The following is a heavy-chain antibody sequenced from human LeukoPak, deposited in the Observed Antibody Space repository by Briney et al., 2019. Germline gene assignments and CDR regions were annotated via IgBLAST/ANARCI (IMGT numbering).Heavy chain of an antibody. D-gene: IGHD2/OR15-2a*01. V-gene: IGHV3-74*01. CDR3: TSFFETN. CDR2: VNNDGSAT. CDR1: RFLFTNYW. J-gene: IGHJ4*02. Sequence: GGSLRLSCAASRFLFTNYWIHWVRQAPGKGLVWVSHVNNDGSATSYADSVKGRFTISRDSAKNTVYLHMNSLRVEDTAAYYCTSFFETNWGQGTLVTVSS.